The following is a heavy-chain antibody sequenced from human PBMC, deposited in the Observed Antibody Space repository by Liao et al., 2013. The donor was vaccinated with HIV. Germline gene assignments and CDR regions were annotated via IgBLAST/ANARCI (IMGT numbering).Heavy chain of an antibody. D-gene: IGHD1-26*01. CDR1: GDLIRRDNYY. J-gene: IGHJ5*02. CDR3: ARGIRCDIRGKYFRPFDP. Sequence: QVRLQESGPGLVKPSQTLSLTCTVSGDLIRRDNYYWTWIRQPPGKGLEWIGYIHYNGDTYYNPSLKSRIMISVDASKSQFSLRLSSVTAADTAVYFCARGIRCDIRGKYFRPFDPWGQGTLVTVSS. CDR2: IHYNGDT. V-gene: IGHV4-30-4*08.